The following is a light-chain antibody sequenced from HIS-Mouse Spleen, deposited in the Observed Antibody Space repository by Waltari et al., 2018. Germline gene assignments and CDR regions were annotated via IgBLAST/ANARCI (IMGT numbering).Light chain of an antibody. CDR2: CAS. CDR1: QSVSRSY. Sequence: IVLTQSPGTLSLSPGDRATLSCRASQSVSRSYLPWYQQKPGHAPRIRIYCASSRANGIPDRFSGSGSGTDFTLTISRLEPEDYAVYYCQQYGSSHMYTFGQGTKLEIK. CDR3: QQYGSSHMYT. V-gene: IGKV3-20*01. J-gene: IGKJ2*01.